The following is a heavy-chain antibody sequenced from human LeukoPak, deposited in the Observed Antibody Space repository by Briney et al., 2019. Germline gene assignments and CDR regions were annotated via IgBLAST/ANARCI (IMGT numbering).Heavy chain of an antibody. D-gene: IGHD4-23*01. CDR1: GYSISSGYY. V-gene: IGHV4-38-2*02. CDR2: IYHSGNT. J-gene: IGHJ4*02. CDR3: GRVGAAHPSDYGGYYYFDY. Sequence: PSETLSLTCSVSGYSISSGYYWGWIRQPPGKGLEWIGSIYHSGNTLYNPSLKSRVTISVDTSKNQSSLKLRSVTAADTAVYYCGRVGAAHPSDYGGYYYFDYWGQGNLVTVSS.